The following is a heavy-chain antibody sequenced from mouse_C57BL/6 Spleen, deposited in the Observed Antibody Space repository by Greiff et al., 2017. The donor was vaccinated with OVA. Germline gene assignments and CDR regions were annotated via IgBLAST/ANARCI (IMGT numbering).Heavy chain of an antibody. CDR2: IDPSDSYT. D-gene: IGHD4-1*01. Sequence: VKLQQPGAELVMPGASVKLSCKASGYTFTSYWMHWVKQRPGQGLEWIGEIDPSDSYTNYNQKFKVKSTLTVDKSSSTAYMQLSSLTSEDSAVYYCASGWDDYFDYWGQGTTLTVSS. J-gene: IGHJ2*01. V-gene: IGHV1-69*01. CDR3: ASGWDDYFDY. CDR1: GYTFTSYW.